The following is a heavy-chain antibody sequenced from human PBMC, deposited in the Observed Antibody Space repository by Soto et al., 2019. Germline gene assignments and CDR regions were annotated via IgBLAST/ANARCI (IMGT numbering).Heavy chain of an antibody. CDR2: IYYSGST. CDR1: GDSISSSHYY. CDR3: ANRPGVRDDYYDI. J-gene: IGHJ3*02. D-gene: IGHD3-16*01. V-gene: IGHV4-39*01. Sequence: QLQLQESGPGLLKPSETLSLTCTVSGDSISSSHYYRDWICQRPGKGLEWIGSIYYSGSTYYNPSLKSRVTICVATSKTQFSLILSSVTAADRAVYYCANRPGVRDDYYDIWGQGTMVTVSS.